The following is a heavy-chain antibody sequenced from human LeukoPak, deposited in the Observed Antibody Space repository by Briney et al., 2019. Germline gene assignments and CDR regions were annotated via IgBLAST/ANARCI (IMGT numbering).Heavy chain of an antibody. Sequence: PGGSLRLSCAASGFTVSSNYMSWVRQAPGKGLEWVSVIYSGGSTYYADSVKSRFTISRDNPENTVYLQMSSLRVDGTATYFCAKVGYGDLDHWGQGVLVPVSS. CDR3: AKVGYGDLDH. J-gene: IGHJ4*02. V-gene: IGHV3-53*01. CDR1: GFTVSSNY. D-gene: IGHD4-17*01. CDR2: IYSGGST.